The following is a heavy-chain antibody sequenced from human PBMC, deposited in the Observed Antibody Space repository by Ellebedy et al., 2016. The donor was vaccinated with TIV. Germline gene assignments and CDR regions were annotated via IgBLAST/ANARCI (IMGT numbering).Heavy chain of an antibody. D-gene: IGHD4-23*01. CDR3: ARDGRGNSYYYYGMDV. J-gene: IGHJ6*02. V-gene: IGHV3-53*01. Sequence: GESLKISXAASGFTVSSNYMSWVRQAPGKGLGWVSVIYSGGSTYYADSVKGRFTISRDNSKNTLYLQMNSLRAEDTAVYYCARDGRGNSYYYYGMDVWGQGTTVTVSS. CDR1: GFTVSSNY. CDR2: IYSGGST.